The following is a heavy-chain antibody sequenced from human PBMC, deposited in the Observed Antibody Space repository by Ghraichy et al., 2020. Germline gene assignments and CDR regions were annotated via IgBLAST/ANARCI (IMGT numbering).Heavy chain of an antibody. J-gene: IGHJ5*02. Sequence: SETLSLTCTVSGGSVSSGSYYWSWIRQPPGKGLEWIGYIYYSGSTNYNPSLKSRVTISVDTSKNQFSLKLSSVTAADTAVYYCARDEGTDPYNWFDPWGQGTLVTVSS. CDR1: GGSVSSGSYY. CDR3: ARDEGTDPYNWFDP. CDR2: IYYSGST. V-gene: IGHV4-61*01.